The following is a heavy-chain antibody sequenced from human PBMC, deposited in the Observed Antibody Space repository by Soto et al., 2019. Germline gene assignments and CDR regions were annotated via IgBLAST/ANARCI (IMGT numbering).Heavy chain of an antibody. V-gene: IGHV4-30-2*01. CDR1: GGSISSGGYS. Sequence: KPSETLSLTCAVSGGSISSGGYSWSWIRQPPGKGLEWIGYIYHSGSTYYNPSLKSRVTISVDRSKNQFSLKLSSVTAADTAVYYCARGNIGSAAGTFSNWFDPWGQGTLVTVSS. CDR2: IYHSGST. J-gene: IGHJ5*02. CDR3: ARGNIGSAAGTFSNWFDP. D-gene: IGHD6-13*01.